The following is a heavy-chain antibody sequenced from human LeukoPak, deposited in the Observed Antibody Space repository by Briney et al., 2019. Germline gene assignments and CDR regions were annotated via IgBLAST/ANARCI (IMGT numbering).Heavy chain of an antibody. CDR3: ARVSSGWHGYLDY. V-gene: IGHV1-3*01. CDR1: GYTFTSYA. Sequence: GASVKVSCKASGYTFTSYAMHWVRQAPGQRLEWMGWINAGNGNATYTQKFQDRVTFTRDTPASTAYMDLSSLRSEDTAVYYCARVSSGWHGYLDYWGQGTPVTVSS. J-gene: IGHJ4*02. CDR2: INAGNGNA. D-gene: IGHD6-25*01.